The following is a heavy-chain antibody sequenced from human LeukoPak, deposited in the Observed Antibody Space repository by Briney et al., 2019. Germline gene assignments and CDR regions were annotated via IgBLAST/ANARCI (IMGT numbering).Heavy chain of an antibody. CDR1: GGSFSGYY. CDR2: IYYSGST. CDR3: ARDLPATGLGY. Sequence: SETLSLTCAVYGGSFSGYYWSWIRQPPGKGLEWIGNIYYSGSTYSNPSLKSRVTISVDTSKNQFSLKLSSVTAADTAMYYCARDLPATGLGYWGQGTLVTVSS. J-gene: IGHJ4*02. D-gene: IGHD6-13*01. V-gene: IGHV4-59*12.